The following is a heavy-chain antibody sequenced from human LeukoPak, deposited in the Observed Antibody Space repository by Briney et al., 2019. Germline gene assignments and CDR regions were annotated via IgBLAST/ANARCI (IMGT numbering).Heavy chain of an antibody. J-gene: IGHJ4*02. V-gene: IGHV1-24*01. Sequence: GASVKVSCKASGYTLTELSMHWVRQAPGKGLEWVGGFDPEDGETIYAQKFQGRVTMTEDTSTDTAYMELSSLRSEDTAVYYCATDQMTYGSGSSTFDYWGQGTLVTVSS. CDR2: FDPEDGET. CDR3: ATDQMTYGSGSSTFDY. D-gene: IGHD3-10*01. CDR1: GYTLTELS.